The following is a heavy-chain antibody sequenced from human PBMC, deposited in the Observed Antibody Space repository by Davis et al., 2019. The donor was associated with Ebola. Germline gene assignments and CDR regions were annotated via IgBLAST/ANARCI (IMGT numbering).Heavy chain of an antibody. Sequence: GGSLRLSCVGSGFIFSQYWMSWVRQAPGKGLEWISYISRSSITTYYADSVKGRFTISRDDAKNSLYLQMNSLRDDDTAVYYCARDSGTYSAQYWGQGTLVTVSS. D-gene: IGHD1-26*01. J-gene: IGHJ4*02. CDR3: ARDSGTYSAQY. CDR1: GFIFSQYW. CDR2: ISRSSITT. V-gene: IGHV3-48*02.